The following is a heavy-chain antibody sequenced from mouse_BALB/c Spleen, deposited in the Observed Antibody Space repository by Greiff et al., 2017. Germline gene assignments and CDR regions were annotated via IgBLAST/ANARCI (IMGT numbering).Heavy chain of an antibody. J-gene: IGHJ4*01. CDR3: ARYRLNGMDY. CDR1: GYTFTDYA. Sequence: QVHVKQSGPELVRPGESVKISCKGSGYTFTDYAMHWVKQSHAKSLEWIGIISIYYDNTNYNQKFKGKATMTVDKSSSTAYMELARLTSEDSAIYYCARYRLNGMDYWGQGTSVTVSS. D-gene: IGHD1-2*01. CDR2: ISIYYDNT. V-gene: IGHV1-67*01.